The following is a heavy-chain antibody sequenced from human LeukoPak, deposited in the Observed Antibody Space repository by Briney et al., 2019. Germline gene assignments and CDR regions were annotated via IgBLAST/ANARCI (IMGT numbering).Heavy chain of an antibody. CDR3: AREGADHCSSTSCYTFDY. Sequence: SETLSLTCTVSGGSISSSSYYWDWIRQPPGKGLEWIGRIYTSGSTNYNPSLKSRVTISVDTSKNQFSLKLSSVTAADTAVYYCAREGADHCSSTSCYTFDYWGQGTLVTVSS. CDR1: GGSISSSSYY. D-gene: IGHD2-2*02. J-gene: IGHJ4*02. V-gene: IGHV4-61*02. CDR2: IYTSGST.